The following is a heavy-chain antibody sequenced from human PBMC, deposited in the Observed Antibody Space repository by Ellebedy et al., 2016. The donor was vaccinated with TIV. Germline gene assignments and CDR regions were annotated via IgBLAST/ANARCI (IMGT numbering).Heavy chain of an antibody. J-gene: IGHJ4*02. CDR3: ARDAAGNGGKLDY. CDR1: GFTFSSYS. D-gene: IGHD4-23*01. CDR2: ISSSSSTI. Sequence: GESLKISCVVSGFTFSSYSMNWVRQAPGKGLEWVSYISSSSSTIYYADSVKGRFTISRDSSKNTLYLQMNSLRAEDTAVYYCARDAAGNGGKLDYWGQGALVTVSS. V-gene: IGHV3-48*01.